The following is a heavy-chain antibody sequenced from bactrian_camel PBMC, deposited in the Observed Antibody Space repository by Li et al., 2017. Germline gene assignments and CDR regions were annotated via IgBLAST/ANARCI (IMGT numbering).Heavy chain of an antibody. CDR2: IEGGGGM. D-gene: IGHD2*01. CDR1: RDFNSECC. Sequence: HVQLVESGGDLVQPGGSLRLSCAASRDFNSECCMGWFRQAPGKEREVVAVIEGGGGMAYVDSVKGRFTISKDSATSTLYLQMNSLEPEDSGMYYCAARRWAMACSAPTGYSYFGQGTQVTVS. J-gene: IGHJ4*01. V-gene: IGHV3S53*01.